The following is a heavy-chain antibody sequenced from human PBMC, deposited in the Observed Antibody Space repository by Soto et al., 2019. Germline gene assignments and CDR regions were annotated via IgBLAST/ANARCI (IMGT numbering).Heavy chain of an antibody. CDR3: VRGYCTTSPCSGDFQF. CDR2: IHPSGDT. J-gene: IGHJ1*01. V-gene: IGHV1-46*01. Sequence: QVQLVQSGAELKKPGASVKVACKASGYKFTTYFIHXVRXXXXXXXEWMGMIHPSGDTGYAQKFRGRVTMTIDTSTTTAYMELRNLTSEDTSVYFSVRGYCTTSPCSGDFQFWGQGTLVTVSS. D-gene: IGHD2-15*01. CDR1: GYKFTTYF.